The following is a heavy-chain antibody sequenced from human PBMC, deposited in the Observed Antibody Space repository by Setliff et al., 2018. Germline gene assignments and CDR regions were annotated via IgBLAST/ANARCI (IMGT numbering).Heavy chain of an antibody. J-gene: IGHJ3*02. D-gene: IGHD1-26*01. CDR2: IYSSGNT. CDR1: GGSISNYY. V-gene: IGHV4-4*07. CDR3: ARDASASDGRNAFDI. Sequence: PSETLSLTCTVSGGSISNYYWSWVRQPAGKGLEWIGRIYSSGNTNYNPSLKSRVTMSIDTSNSQFSLKLSSVTAADTAIYYCARDASASDGRNAFDIWGQGTMVTVSS.